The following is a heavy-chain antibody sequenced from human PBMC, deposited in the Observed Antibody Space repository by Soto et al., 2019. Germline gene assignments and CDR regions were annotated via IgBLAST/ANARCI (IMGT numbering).Heavy chain of an antibody. CDR3: ARVSIEGVITAYYFDY. CDR1: GFTFSSYA. J-gene: IGHJ4*02. D-gene: IGHD3-22*01. CDR2: IYSGGST. V-gene: IGHV3-NL1*01. Sequence: GGSLRLSCAASGFTFSSYAMHWVRQAPGKGLEWVSVIYSGGSTYYADSVKGRFTISRHNSKNTLHLQMNSLRAEDTALYYCARVSIEGVITAYYFDYWGQGTLVTVSS.